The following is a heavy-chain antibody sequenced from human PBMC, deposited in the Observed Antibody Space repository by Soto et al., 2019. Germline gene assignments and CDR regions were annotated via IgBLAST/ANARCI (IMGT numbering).Heavy chain of an antibody. D-gene: IGHD7-27*01. CDR2: IKSKTDGGTT. Sequence: GGSLRLSCAASGFTFSNAWINWVRQAPGKGLEWVGRIKSKTDGGTTDFAAPVKGRFAISRDDSKNMVYLQMNSLRAEDTALYYCAKDSWDYYYMDVWGKGTTVTVSS. J-gene: IGHJ6*03. V-gene: IGHV3-15*07. CDR3: AKDSWDYYYMDV. CDR1: GFTFSNAW.